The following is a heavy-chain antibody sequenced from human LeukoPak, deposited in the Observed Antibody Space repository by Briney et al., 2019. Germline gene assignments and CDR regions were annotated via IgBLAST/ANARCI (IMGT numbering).Heavy chain of an antibody. CDR1: GGSFSGYY. J-gene: IGHJ4*02. CDR3: ARSRTGNFDY. Sequence: KPSETLSLTCAVYGGSFSGYYWSWIRQPPGKGLEWIGEINHSGSTNYNPSLKSRVTISVDTSKNQFSLKLSSVTAADTAVYYCARSRTGNFDYWGQGTLVTVSS. D-gene: IGHD7-27*01. V-gene: IGHV4-34*01. CDR2: INHSGST.